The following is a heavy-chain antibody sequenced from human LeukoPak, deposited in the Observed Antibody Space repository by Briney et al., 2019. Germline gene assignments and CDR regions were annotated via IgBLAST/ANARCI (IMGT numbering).Heavy chain of an antibody. D-gene: IGHD3-3*01. Sequence: GGSLRLSCAASGFTFSGYAMSWVRQAPGKGLEWVSAISGSGGNTYYADSVKGRFTISRDNAKNSLFLQMNSLRADDTALYYCARDFFWSGYGAFGYWGQGTLVTVSS. J-gene: IGHJ4*02. CDR2: ISGSGGNT. CDR1: GFTFSGYA. V-gene: IGHV3-23*01. CDR3: ARDFFWSGYGAFGY.